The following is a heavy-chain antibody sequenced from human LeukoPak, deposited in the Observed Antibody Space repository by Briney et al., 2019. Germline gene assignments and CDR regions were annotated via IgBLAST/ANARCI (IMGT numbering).Heavy chain of an antibody. D-gene: IGHD5-24*01. CDR1: GFTFSSYS. V-gene: IGHV3-21*04. Sequence: GSLRLSCAASGFTFSSYSMNWVRQAPGKGLEWVSSISSSSSYIYYADSVKGRFTISRDNSKNTLYLQMNSLRAEDTAVYYCAKGRDGYNFEDAFDIWGQGTMVTVSS. CDR2: ISSSSSYI. CDR3: AKGRDGYNFEDAFDI. J-gene: IGHJ3*02.